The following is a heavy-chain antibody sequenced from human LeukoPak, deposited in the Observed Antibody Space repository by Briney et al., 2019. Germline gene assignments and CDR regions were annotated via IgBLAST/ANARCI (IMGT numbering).Heavy chain of an antibody. CDR2: ISAYNGNT. CDR1: GYTFTNYG. Sequence: ASVKVSCKASGYTFTNYGISWVGQAPGQGLEWMGWISAYNGNTNYAQKLQGRVTMTTDTSTSTAYMELRSLRSDDTAVYYCARAGATTRISYYYGMDVWGQGTTVTVSS. D-gene: IGHD1-26*01. CDR3: ARAGATTRISYYYGMDV. V-gene: IGHV1-18*01. J-gene: IGHJ6*02.